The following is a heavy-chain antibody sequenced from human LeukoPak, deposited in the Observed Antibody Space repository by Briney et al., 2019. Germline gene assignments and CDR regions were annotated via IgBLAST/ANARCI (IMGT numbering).Heavy chain of an antibody. J-gene: IGHJ4*02. CDR3: ARGSRAPNFDY. CDR1: GGSISSYY. V-gene: IGHV4-59*08. Sequence: SETLSLTCTVSGGSISSYYWSWIRQPPGKGLEWVGYIYYSGSTNYNPSLKSRVTISVDTSKNQFSLKLSSVTAADTAVYYCARGSRAPNFDYWGQGTLVTVSS. CDR2: IYYSGST.